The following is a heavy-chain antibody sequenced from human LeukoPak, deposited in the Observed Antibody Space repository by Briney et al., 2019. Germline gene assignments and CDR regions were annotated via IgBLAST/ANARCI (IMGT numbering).Heavy chain of an antibody. J-gene: IGHJ4*02. V-gene: IGHV1-69*04. D-gene: IGHD2-2*01. Sequence: GASVKVSCKASGGTFSSYAISWVRQAPGQGLEWMGRIIPILGIANYAQKFQGRVTITADKSTSTAYMELSSLRSEDTAVYYCARDVFETSPYCSSTSCYRGADYWGQGTLVTVSS. CDR2: IIPILGIA. CDR1: GGTFSSYA. CDR3: ARDVFETSPYCSSTSCYRGADY.